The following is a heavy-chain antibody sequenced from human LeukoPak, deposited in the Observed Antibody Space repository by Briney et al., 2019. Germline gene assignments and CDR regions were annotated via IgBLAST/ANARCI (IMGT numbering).Heavy chain of an antibody. D-gene: IGHD3-10*01. V-gene: IGHV3-7*01. CDR3: ARDCAYRSGIWYYYYMDV. J-gene: IGHJ6*03. CDR1: GFTFSSYW. CDR2: IKQDGSEK. Sequence: GGSLRLSCAASGFTFSSYWMSWVRQAPGKGLEWVANIKQDGSEKYYVDSVKGRFIISRDNAKNSLYLQMNSLRAEDTAVYYCARDCAYRSGIWYYYYMDVWGKGTTVTVSS.